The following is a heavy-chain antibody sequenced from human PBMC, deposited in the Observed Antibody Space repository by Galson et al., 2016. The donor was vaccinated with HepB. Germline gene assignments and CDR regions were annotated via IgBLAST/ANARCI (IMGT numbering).Heavy chain of an antibody. CDR2: ISSSSSYI. CDR3: ARDQVRVTGRWEPHYYYYYFGMDV. Sequence: SLRLSCAASGFTFSSYSMNWVRRAPGKGLEWVSSISSSSSYIFYADSVKGRFTISRDNAKNSLYLQMNNLRAEDTAVYYCARDQVRVTGRWEPHYYYYYFGMDVWGQGTTVTVSS. CDR1: GFTFSSYS. J-gene: IGHJ6*02. V-gene: IGHV3-21*01. D-gene: IGHD1-26*01.